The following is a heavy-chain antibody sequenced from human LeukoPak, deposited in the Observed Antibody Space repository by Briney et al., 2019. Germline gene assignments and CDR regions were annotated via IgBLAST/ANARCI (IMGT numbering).Heavy chain of an antibody. D-gene: IGHD4-17*01. CDR3: ATNLYYGDYPSPLDY. CDR1: GYTLTELS. CDR2: FDPEDGET. V-gene: IGHV1-24*01. Sequence: ASVKVSCKVSGYTLTELSMHWVRQAPGKGLEWMGGFDPEDGETIYAQKFQGRVTMTEDTFTDTAYMELSSLRSEDTAVYYCATNLYYGDYPSPLDYWGQGTLVTVSS. J-gene: IGHJ4*02.